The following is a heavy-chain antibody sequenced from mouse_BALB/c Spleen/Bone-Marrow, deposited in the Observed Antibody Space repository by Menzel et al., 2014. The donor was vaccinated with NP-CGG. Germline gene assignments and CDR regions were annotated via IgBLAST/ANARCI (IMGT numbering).Heavy chain of an antibody. CDR1: GYTFTSYY. D-gene: IGHD2-1*01. V-gene: IGHV1S81*02. CDR2: INPSNGGT. J-gene: IGHJ3*01. CDR3: TRSNGNWFAY. Sequence: GAELVKPGASVKLSCKASGYTFTSYYMYWVKQRPGQGLEWIGEINPSNGGTNFNEKFKNKATLTVDKSSSTAYMQLSSLIFEDSAVYYCTRSNGNWFAYWGQGTLVTVSA.